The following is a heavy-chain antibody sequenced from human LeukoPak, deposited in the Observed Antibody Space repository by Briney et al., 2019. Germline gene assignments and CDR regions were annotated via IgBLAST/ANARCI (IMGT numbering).Heavy chain of an antibody. CDR3: ARDQFAFGLFDY. J-gene: IGHJ4*02. D-gene: IGHD3/OR15-3a*01. Sequence: PGGSLRLSCGASRFTFRSNYMSWVRQTPGKGLGWVSVIYSGGSTYYAGSVKGRFTISRDSSKNTLYLQMNSLRAEDTAVYYCARDQFAFGLFDYWGQGTLVTVSS. CDR1: RFTFRSNY. CDR2: IYSGGST. V-gene: IGHV3-53*01.